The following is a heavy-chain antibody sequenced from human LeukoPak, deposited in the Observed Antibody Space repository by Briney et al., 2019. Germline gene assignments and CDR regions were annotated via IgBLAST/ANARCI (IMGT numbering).Heavy chain of an antibody. V-gene: IGHV4-39*01. D-gene: IGHD1-26*01. CDR3: ARQALGARFDP. CDR2: IYYSGST. CDR1: GGSISSSSYY. Sequence: SETLSLTCTVSGGSISSSSYYWGWIRQPPGKGLEWIGSIYYSGSTYYNPSLKSRVTISVDTSKNQFSLKLSSVTAADTAVYYCARQALGARFDPWGQGTLVTVSS. J-gene: IGHJ5*02.